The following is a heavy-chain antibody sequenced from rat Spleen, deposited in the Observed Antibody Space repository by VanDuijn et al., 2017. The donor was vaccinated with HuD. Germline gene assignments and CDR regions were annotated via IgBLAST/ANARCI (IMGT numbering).Heavy chain of an antibody. CDR3: AREADKPFHYFDY. D-gene: IGHD1-6*01. J-gene: IGHJ2*01. CDR2: INTDGGNT. V-gene: IGHV5-58*01. CDR1: GFTFSSYW. Sequence: EVQLVESGGGLVQPGRSLKLSCAASGFTFSSYWMYWIRQAPGKGLEWVSSINTDGGNTYYRDSVKGRFTISRDNAKSTLYLQISSLRSEDTATYYCAREADKPFHYFDYWGQGVMVTVSS.